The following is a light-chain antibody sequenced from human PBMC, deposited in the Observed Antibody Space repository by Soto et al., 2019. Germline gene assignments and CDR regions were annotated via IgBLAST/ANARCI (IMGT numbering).Light chain of an antibody. V-gene: IGLV1-40*01. CDR2: GNS. CDR1: SSNLGAGYD. Sequence: QSVLTQPPSVSGAPGQRVTLSVTGNSSNLGAGYDVHWYQQLPGAAHKLVIFGNSNRPSGVPERFSGSKSGTSASLAITGLQAEDEADYYCQAYYDSLTASVFGGGTKLTVL. CDR3: QAYYDSLTASV. J-gene: IGLJ3*02.